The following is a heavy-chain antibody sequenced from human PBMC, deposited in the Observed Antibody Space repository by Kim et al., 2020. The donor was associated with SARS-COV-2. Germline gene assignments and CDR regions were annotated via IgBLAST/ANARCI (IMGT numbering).Heavy chain of an antibody. CDR1: GFTFSSYA. CDR2: ISGSGGST. Sequence: GGSLRLSCAASGFTFSSYAMSWVRQALGKGLEWVSAISGSGGSTYYADSVKGRFTISRDNSKNTLYLQMNSLRAEDTAVYYCAKDSGSYSDAFDIWGQGTMVTVSS. D-gene: IGHD1-26*01. V-gene: IGHV3-23*01. CDR3: AKDSGSYSDAFDI. J-gene: IGHJ3*02.